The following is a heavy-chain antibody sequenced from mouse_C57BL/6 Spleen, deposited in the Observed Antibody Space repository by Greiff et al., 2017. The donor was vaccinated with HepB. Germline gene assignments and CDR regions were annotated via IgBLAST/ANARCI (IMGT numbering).Heavy chain of an antibody. CDR1: GYTFTSYT. V-gene: IGHV1-4*01. CDR2: INPSSGYT. D-gene: IGHD2-12*01. J-gene: IGHJ3*01. Sequence: VQLQESGAELARPGASVKMSCKASGYTFTSYTMHWVKQRPGQGLEWIGYINPSSGYTKYNQKFKDKATLTADKSSSTAYMQLSSLTSEDSAVYYCAREAFYDERNWFAYWGQGTLVTVSA. CDR3: AREAFYDERNWFAY.